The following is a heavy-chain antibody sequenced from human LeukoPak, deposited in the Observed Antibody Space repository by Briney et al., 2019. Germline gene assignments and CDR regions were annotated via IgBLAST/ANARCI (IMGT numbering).Heavy chain of an antibody. Sequence: KPGGDLRLYCAASGFTFSSYSMNWVRQAPGKGLEWVSSISSSSSDIYYADSVKGRFTISKDNAKNSPYLQMHSLRAEDTAVYYCARGITMIVVASRVVGAFDIWGKGKMVTVSS. CDR2: ISSSSSDI. J-gene: IGHJ3*02. CDR1: GFTFSSYS. D-gene: IGHD3-22*01. CDR3: ARGITMIVVASRVVGAFDI. V-gene: IGHV3-21*01.